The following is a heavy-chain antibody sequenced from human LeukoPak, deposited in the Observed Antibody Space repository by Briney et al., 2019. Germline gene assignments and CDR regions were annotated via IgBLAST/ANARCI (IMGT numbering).Heavy chain of an antibody. V-gene: IGHV3-33*01. CDR3: ARDQHYYDSSGYAHY. Sequence: GRSLRLSCAASGFTFSSYGMHWVRQAPGKGLEWVSVIWYDGSNKYYADSVKGRFTISRDNSKNTLYLQMNSLRAEDTAAYYCARDQHYYDSSGYAHYWGQGTLVTVSS. J-gene: IGHJ4*02. CDR2: IWYDGSNK. CDR1: GFTFSSYG. D-gene: IGHD3-22*01.